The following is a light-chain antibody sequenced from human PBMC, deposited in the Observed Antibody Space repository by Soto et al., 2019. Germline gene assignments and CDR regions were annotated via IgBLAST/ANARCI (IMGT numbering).Light chain of an antibody. CDR1: QSVSSN. J-gene: IGKJ4*01. CDR2: GAS. Sequence: ETVMTQSPATLSVSPGERATHSCRASQSVSSNLAWYQQRPGQAPRLLIYGASTRAAGIPARFSGSGSGTEFTLSISSLQSEDFAVYYCQQYNNWPLTFGGGTKVDI. CDR3: QQYNNWPLT. V-gene: IGKV3-15*01.